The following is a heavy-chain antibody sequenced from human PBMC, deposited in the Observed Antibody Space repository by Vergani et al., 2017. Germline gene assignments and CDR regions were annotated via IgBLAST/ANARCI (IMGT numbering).Heavy chain of an antibody. CDR1: GFTFSHYS. Sequence: EVQMVESGGGLVKPGGSPRLSCVASGFTFSHYSMNWVRQAPGKGLEWVSSISGNNDDVYYADSVKGRFTISRDNAKNSLYLDMSSLRAEDTAVYYCVRDGRIDAEGTELDYWGQGTLVTVSS. CDR2: ISGNNDDV. CDR3: VRDGRIDAEGTELDY. D-gene: IGHD1-14*01. V-gene: IGHV3-21*01. J-gene: IGHJ4*02.